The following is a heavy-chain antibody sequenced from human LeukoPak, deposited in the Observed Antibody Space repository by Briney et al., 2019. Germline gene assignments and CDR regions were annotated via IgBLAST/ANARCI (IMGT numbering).Heavy chain of an antibody. J-gene: IGHJ4*02. CDR2: IHHTGHI. D-gene: IGHD2-15*01. CDR1: GGSFSNYF. CDR3: ALFEVVVGSTQDF. V-gene: IGHV4-34*01. Sequence: SETLSLTCAVYGGSFSNYFWNWVRQPPGKGLEWIAEIHHTGHINYNPSFKSRVTVSEDRSKNQFSLKLTSVTAADTAVYYCALFEVVVGSTQDFWGQGTLVTVSS.